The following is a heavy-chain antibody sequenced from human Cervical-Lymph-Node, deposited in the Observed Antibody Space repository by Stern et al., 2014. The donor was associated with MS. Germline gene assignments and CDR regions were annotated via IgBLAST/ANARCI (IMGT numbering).Heavy chain of an antibody. V-gene: IGHV1-18*01. CDR3: ARTSRRLVVASANWFDP. CDR1: GYTFTSYG. J-gene: IGHJ5*02. CDR2: ITAYNGNT. D-gene: IGHD2-15*01. Sequence: VQLVESGAEVKKPGASVKVSCKASGYTFTSYGISWVRQAPGQGLEWMGWITAYNGNTNYAQKLQGRVTMTTDTSTSTAYMELRSLRSDDTAVYYCARTSRRLVVASANWFDPWGQGTLVTVSS.